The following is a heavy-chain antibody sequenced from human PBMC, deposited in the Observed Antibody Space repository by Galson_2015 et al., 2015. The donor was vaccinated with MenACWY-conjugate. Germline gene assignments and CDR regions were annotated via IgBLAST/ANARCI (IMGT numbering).Heavy chain of an antibody. CDR3: ARARRQLVLWFDP. Sequence: SLRLSCAASGFTFSSYWMHWVRQAPGKGLVWVSRINSDGSSTSYADSVKGRFTISRDNAKNTLYLQMNSLRAEDTAVYYCARARRQLVLWFDPWGQGTLVTASS. CDR1: GFTFSSYW. J-gene: IGHJ5*02. V-gene: IGHV3-74*01. CDR2: INSDGSST. D-gene: IGHD6-13*01.